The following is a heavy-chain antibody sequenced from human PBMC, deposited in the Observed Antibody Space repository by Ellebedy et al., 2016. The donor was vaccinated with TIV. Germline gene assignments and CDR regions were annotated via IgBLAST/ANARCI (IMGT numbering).Heavy chain of an antibody. Sequence: GESLKISCAASGFTFSNSAMSWVRQTPGKGLEWVSAIRDNGESTYYANSVRGRFTISRDNSKNTLYLRMKNLRADDTAINYWASNQRSYGSGGYFAYWGQGTLVTVSS. V-gene: IGHV3-23*01. CDR2: IRDNGEST. CDR3: ASNQRSYGSGGYFAY. CDR1: GFTFSNSA. J-gene: IGHJ4*02. D-gene: IGHD3-10*01.